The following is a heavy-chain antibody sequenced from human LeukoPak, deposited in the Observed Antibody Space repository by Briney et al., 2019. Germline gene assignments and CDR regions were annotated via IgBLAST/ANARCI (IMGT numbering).Heavy chain of an antibody. V-gene: IGHV4-34*01. Sequence: SETLSLTCAVSGGSFSGYYWSWIRQPPGKGLEWFGEINHSGSTNYNPSLKSRVTISVDTSKNQFSLKLSSVTAADTAVYYCARDLRALGYYDSSGFFDYWGQGTLVTVSS. CDR2: INHSGST. J-gene: IGHJ4*02. CDR3: ARDLRALGYYDSSGFFDY. CDR1: GGSFSGYY. D-gene: IGHD3-22*01.